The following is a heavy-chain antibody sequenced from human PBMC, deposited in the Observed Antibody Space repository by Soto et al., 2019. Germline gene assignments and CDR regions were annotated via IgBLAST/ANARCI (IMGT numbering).Heavy chain of an antibody. CDR3: AKGPDGSGYYHNWFDS. CDR2: MSRNGDSE. J-gene: IGHJ5*01. D-gene: IGHD3-22*01. CDR1: GFSFSDYA. Sequence: EVHLLESGGALVQPGGSLTLSCAASGFSFSDYAMSWVRQAPGKGLGWVSSMSRNGDSEYYADSVKGRFAISRDRPMTSSSLNMNSLRVEHTAVYYCAKGPDGSGYYHNWFDSWGHGTLITVSS. V-gene: IGHV3-23*01.